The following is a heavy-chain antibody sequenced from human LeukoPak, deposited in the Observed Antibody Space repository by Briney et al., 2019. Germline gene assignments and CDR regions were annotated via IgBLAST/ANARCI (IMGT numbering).Heavy chain of an antibody. CDR2: IPKDGSNK. CDR3: ARDASRSFSGSVAFDI. CDR1: GFTFSNYG. D-gene: IGHD3-10*01. Sequence: GGSLRLSCAASGFTFSNYGMHWVRQAPGKGLEWVGYIPKDGSNKFYADSVKGRFTISRDNSKNTLYLQMNSLRAEDTAVYYCARDASRSFSGSVAFDIWGQGTMVTVSS. V-gene: IGHV3-30*06. J-gene: IGHJ3*02.